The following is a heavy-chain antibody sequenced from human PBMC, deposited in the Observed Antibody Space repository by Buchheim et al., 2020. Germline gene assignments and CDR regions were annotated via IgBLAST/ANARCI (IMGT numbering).Heavy chain of an antibody. CDR1: GGSFSGYY. CDR2: INHSGGT. V-gene: IGHV4-34*01. J-gene: IGHJ6*02. Sequence: QVQLQQWGAGLLKPSETLSLTCAVYGGSFSGYYWSWIRQPPGKGLEWIGEINHSGGTNYNPSLKSRVTISVDTSKNPFSLKLSSVTAADTAVYYCARGGYRNYYGMDVWGQGTT. D-gene: IGHD1-1*01. CDR3: ARGGYRNYYGMDV.